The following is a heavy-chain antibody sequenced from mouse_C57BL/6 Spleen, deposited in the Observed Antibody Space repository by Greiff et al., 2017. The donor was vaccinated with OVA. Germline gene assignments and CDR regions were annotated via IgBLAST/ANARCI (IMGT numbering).Heavy chain of an antibody. V-gene: IGHV1-69*01. CDR1: GYTFTSYW. CDR2: IDPSDSYT. D-gene: IGHD1-1*01. CDR3: ARSYYGSSDGAMDY. J-gene: IGHJ4*01. Sequence: QVQLQQPGAELVMPGASVKLSCKASGYTFTSYWMHWVKQRPGQGLEWIGEIDPSDSYTNYNQKFKGKSTLTVDKSSSTAYMQLSSLTSEDSAVYYCARSYYGSSDGAMDYWGQGTSVTVSS.